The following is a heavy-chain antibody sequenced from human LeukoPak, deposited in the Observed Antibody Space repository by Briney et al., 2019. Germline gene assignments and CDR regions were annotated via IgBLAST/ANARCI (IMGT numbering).Heavy chain of an antibody. CDR1: GGSFSGYY. D-gene: IGHD3-22*01. CDR2: INHSGST. V-gene: IGHV4-34*01. CDR3: ARVGDSSGYDAFDI. Sequence: SETLSLTCAVYGGSFSGYYWSWIRQPPGKGLEWIGKINHSGSTNYNPSLKSRVTISVDTSKNQFSLKLSSVTAADTAVYYCARVGDSSGYDAFDIWGQGTMVTVSS. J-gene: IGHJ3*02.